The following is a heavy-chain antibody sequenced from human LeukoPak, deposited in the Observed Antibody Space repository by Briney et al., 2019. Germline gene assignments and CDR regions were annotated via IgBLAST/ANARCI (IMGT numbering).Heavy chain of an antibody. Sequence: SETLSLTCAVYGGSFSGFYWGWIRQPPGKGLGWVGEINHSGSTNYHTSLKRRVTISVDTSKNQFSLKLSSVTATGTAVYDCARGKPRPARYSSSSFDYWGQGTLVTVSS. V-gene: IGHV4-34*01. CDR1: GGSFSGFY. J-gene: IGHJ4*02. D-gene: IGHD6-13*01. CDR2: INHSGST. CDR3: ARGKPRPARYSSSSFDY.